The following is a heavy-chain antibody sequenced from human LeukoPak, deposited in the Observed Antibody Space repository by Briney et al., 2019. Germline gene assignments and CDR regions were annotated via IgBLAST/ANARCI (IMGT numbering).Heavy chain of an antibody. V-gene: IGHV3-21*01. CDR3: ARDEVATNFDY. Sequence: GGSLRLSCAASGFTFSSYSMNWVRQAPGKGLEWVSSISSSSSYVYYADSVKGRFTISRDNAKNSLYLQMNSLRAEDTAVYYCARDEVATNFDYWGQGTLVTVSS. D-gene: IGHD5-12*01. CDR1: GFTFSSYS. CDR2: ISSSSSYV. J-gene: IGHJ4*02.